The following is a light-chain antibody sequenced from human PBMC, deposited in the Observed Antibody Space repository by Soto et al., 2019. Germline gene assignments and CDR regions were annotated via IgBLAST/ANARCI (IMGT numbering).Light chain of an antibody. CDR1: ESLSGN. CDR2: RAS. CDR3: HQYSNWPPWT. V-gene: IGKV3-15*01. Sequence: EIVMTQSPATLAVSPGETATLSCRAKESLSGNLAWYQQKPGQAPRLLIFRASTRATGVPARFSGRGSGTEFTLTISGLQSEDFAVYYCHQYSNWPPWTFGPGTKV. J-gene: IGKJ1*01.